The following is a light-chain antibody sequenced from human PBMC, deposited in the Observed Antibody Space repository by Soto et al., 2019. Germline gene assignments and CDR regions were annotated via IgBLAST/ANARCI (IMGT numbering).Light chain of an antibody. J-gene: IGKJ5*01. CDR2: DAS. Sequence: TQSPATVSVSPSERATLSCRASQSVSGDLAWYHHKPGQAPRLLIYDASTRALDTPARFAGSGAGTEFTLTICCLQSEDFAVYCCPVYNFLLIPFCQVTR. V-gene: IGKV3-15*01. CDR3: PVYNFLLIP. CDR1: QSVSGD.